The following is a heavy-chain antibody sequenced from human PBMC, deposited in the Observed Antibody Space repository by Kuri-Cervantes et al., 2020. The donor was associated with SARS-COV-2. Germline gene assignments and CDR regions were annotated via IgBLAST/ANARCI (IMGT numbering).Heavy chain of an antibody. J-gene: IGHJ6*02. Sequence: GGSLRLSCAASGFTFSSYAMHWVRQAPGKGLEWVAVISYDGSNKYYADSVKGRFTISRDNSKNTLYLQMNSLRAEDTAVYYCARGGYDFWSGYSHYYYYYDMDVWGQGTTVTVSS. CDR3: ARGGYDFWSGYSHYYYYYDMDV. V-gene: IGHV3-30-3*01. CDR2: ISYDGSNK. D-gene: IGHD3-3*01. CDR1: GFTFSSYA.